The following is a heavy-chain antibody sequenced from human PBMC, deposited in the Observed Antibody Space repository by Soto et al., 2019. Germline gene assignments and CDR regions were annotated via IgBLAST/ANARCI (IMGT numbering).Heavy chain of an antibody. V-gene: IGHV4-30-4*01. CDR2: IYYSGST. D-gene: IGHD3-3*01. J-gene: IGHJ5*02. CDR3: ARGKTIFGVVIISGWFDP. Sequence: PSETLSLTCTVSGGSISSGDYYWSWIRQPPGKGLEWIGYIYYSGSTYYNPSLKSRVTISVDTSKNQFSLKLSSVPAADTAVYYCARGKTIFGVVIISGWFDPWGQGTLVTVSS. CDR1: GGSISSGDYY.